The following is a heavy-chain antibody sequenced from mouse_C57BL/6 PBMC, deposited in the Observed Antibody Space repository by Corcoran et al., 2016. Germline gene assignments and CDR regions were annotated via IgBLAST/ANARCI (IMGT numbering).Heavy chain of an antibody. CDR1: GYTFTSYG. CDR2: IYPRSGNT. V-gene: IGHV1-81*01. Sequence: QVQLQQSGAELARPGASVKLSCKASGYTFTSYGISWVKQRTGQGLEWIGEIYPRSGNTYYNEKFKGKATLTADKSSSTAYMELRSLTSEDTAVYYCARRGSYYYGSSYWYFDVWGTGTTVTVSS. D-gene: IGHD1-1*01. J-gene: IGHJ1*03. CDR3: ARRGSYYYGSSYWYFDV.